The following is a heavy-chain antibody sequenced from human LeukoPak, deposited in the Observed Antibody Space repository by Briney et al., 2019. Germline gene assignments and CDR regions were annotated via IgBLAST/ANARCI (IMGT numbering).Heavy chain of an antibody. CDR3: ASGYTAAGRRLDP. CDR1: GGSVSSSSY. V-gene: IGHV4-39*01. Sequence: SGTLSLTCTVSGGSVSSSSYWGWIRQPPGKGLEWIGSIYYSGSTYYSPSLKSRVTISLDPSKNQFSLKLSSLTAADTAIYYCASGYTAAGRRLDPWGQGTLVTVSS. D-gene: IGHD6-13*01. J-gene: IGHJ5*02. CDR2: IYYSGST.